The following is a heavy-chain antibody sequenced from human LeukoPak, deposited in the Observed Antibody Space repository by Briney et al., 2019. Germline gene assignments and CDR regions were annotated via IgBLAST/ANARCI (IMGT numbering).Heavy chain of an antibody. D-gene: IGHD3-3*01. V-gene: IGHV3-73*01. J-gene: IGHJ4*02. CDR1: GFTFSGSA. CDR2: IRSKANSYAT. CDR3: TYAFWSGYYTRNFDY. Sequence: GGSLRLSCAASGFTFSGSAMHWVRQASGKGLEWVGRIRSKANSYATAYAASVKGRFTISRDDSKNTAYLQMNSLKTEDTAVYYCTYAFWSGYYTRNFDYWGQGTLVTVSS.